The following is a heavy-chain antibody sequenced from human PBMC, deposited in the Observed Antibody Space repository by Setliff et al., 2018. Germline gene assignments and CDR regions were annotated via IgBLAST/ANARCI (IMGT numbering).Heavy chain of an antibody. V-gene: IGHV1-46*01. CDR2: INPSGGST. CDR3: ARRSSSGNGFDY. J-gene: IGHJ4*02. Sequence: GASVKVSCKASGYTFTSYYMHWVRQAPGLGLEWMGIINPSGGSTSYAQKFQGRVTMTRDTSTSTVYMELSSLRSEDTAVYYCARRSSSGNGFDYWGQGTQVTAPQ. CDR1: GYTFTSYY. D-gene: IGHD6-13*01.